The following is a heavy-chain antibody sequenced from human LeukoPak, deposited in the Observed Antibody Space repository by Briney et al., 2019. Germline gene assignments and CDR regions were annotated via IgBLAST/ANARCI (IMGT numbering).Heavy chain of an antibody. Sequence: PSETLSLTCTVSGGSISSYYWSWIRQPPGKGLEWIGYIYYSGSTNYNPSLKSRVTISVDTSKNQFSLKLSSVTAADTAVYYCARGHGYSYGYDYYYYGMDVWGQGTRSPSP. CDR3: ARGHGYSYGYDYYYYGMDV. CDR2: IYYSGST. CDR1: GGSISSYY. J-gene: IGHJ6*02. D-gene: IGHD5-18*01. V-gene: IGHV4-59*01.